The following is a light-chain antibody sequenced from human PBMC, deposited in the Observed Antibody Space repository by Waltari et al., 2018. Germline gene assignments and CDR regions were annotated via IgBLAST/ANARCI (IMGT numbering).Light chain of an antibody. J-gene: IGLJ2*01. CDR2: DVS. V-gene: IGLV2-14*03. CDR1: SRDVGAYTY. Sequence: QSALTQPAPVSGSPGQSLPIPCPATSRDVGAYTYVSGYQQHPGKAPKLVIYDVSDQPSGVSNRFSGSKSGNTASLTISGRQAEDETDYYCSSYTSSSTRVVFGGGTKLTVL. CDR3: SSYTSSSTRVV.